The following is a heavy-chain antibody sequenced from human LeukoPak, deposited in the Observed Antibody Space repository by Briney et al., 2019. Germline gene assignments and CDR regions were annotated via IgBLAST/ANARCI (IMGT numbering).Heavy chain of an antibody. CDR2: ISGSGDNT. Sequence: PGGSLRLSCAASGFTFSTYAMSWVRQAPGKGLEWVSGISGSGDNTNYADSVKGRFTISRDNSKNTLSLQMSSLRVEDTAVYYCARERSCTGGSCYIDVWARRTTVTVS. J-gene: IGHJ6*03. D-gene: IGHD2-15*01. CDR3: ARERSCTGGSCYIDV. V-gene: IGHV3-23*01. CDR1: GFTFSTYA.